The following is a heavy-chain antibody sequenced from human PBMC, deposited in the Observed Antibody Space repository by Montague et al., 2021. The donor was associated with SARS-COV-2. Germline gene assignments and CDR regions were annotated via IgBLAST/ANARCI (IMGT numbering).Heavy chain of an antibody. CDR2: IGTAGDT. CDR3: ARAHADSVYHFWSGSVTSTSLDV. Sequence: SLRLSCAASGFTFSSHDMRWVRQSPGKGLQWVSAIGTAGDTYYEGSVEGRFTISREDAKSSLSLQMTSLTAGDTAVYYCARAHADSVYHFWSGSVTSTSLDVWGKGTAVTVSS. CDR1: GFTFSSHD. V-gene: IGHV3-13*01. D-gene: IGHD3-3*01. J-gene: IGHJ6*04.